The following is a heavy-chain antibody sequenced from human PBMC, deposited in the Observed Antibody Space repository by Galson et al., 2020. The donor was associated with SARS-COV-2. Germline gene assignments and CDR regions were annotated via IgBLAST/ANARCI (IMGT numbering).Heavy chain of an antibody. V-gene: IGHV2-5*02. J-gene: IGHJ6*02. Sequence: KMSGPTLVKPTPTPTLTCTFSGFSLSTSGVGVGWIRQPPGKALEWLALIYWDDDKRYSPSLKSRLTITKDTSKNQVVLTMTNMDPVDTAKYYCAHREPRWCGSHLDVLGQGTTVTCSS. CDR2: IYWDDDK. D-gene: IGHD1-26*01. CDR3: AHREPRWCGSHLDV. CDR1: GFSLSTSGVG.